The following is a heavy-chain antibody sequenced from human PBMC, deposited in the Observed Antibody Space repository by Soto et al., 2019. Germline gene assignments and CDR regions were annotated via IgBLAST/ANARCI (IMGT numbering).Heavy chain of an antibody. D-gene: IGHD2-15*01. CDR1: AGSISSGGYS. Sequence: PSETLSLPCAVSAGSISSGGYSWSWIRQPPGKGLEWIGYIYHTGSTYYNPSLKSRVTISADRSRNQFSLKLSSVTAADTAVSYRAGATGTANGVVSGVDCWGQRSLVTVSS. CDR3: AGATGTANGVVSGVDC. J-gene: IGHJ1*01. V-gene: IGHV4-30-2*01. CDR2: IYHTGST.